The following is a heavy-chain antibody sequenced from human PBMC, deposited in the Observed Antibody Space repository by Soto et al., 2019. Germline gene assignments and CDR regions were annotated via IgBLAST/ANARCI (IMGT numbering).Heavy chain of an antibody. Sequence: EVQLVESGGGLVQPGGSLRLSCAASGFTLSDHYLDWVRQAPGKGLEWVGRSRNRVKSFTIAYAASVRGRFTFSRDDSTSSLYLQMNSLKTDDTAVYYCARASTPDSTGYDYWGQGTLVTVSS. J-gene: IGHJ4*02. V-gene: IGHV3-72*01. CDR1: GFTLSDHY. D-gene: IGHD3-3*01. CDR3: ARASTPDSTGYDY. CDR2: SRNRVKSFTI.